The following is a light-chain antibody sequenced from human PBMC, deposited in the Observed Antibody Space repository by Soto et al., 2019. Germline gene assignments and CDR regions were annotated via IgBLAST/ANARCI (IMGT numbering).Light chain of an antibody. V-gene: IGKV3-11*01. CDR1: QSLSSY. Sequence: EIVLTQSPATLSLSPGERATLSCRASQSLSSYLAWYQHKPGQAPRLLIYDASNRATGIPARFSGSGSGTDFTLTISRLEPEVFAVYYRQQRSNWRCTFGQGTKVEIK. CDR2: DAS. CDR3: QQRSNWRCT. J-gene: IGKJ1*01.